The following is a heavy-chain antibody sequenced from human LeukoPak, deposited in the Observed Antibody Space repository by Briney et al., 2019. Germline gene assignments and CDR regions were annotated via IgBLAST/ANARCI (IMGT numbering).Heavy chain of an antibody. CDR3: ARGDKYYDFWSGYLEPMYFDY. J-gene: IGHJ4*02. CDR2: INSDGSST. D-gene: IGHD3-3*01. CDR1: GFTFSSYW. V-gene: IGHV3-74*01. Sequence: GGSPRLSCAASGFTFSSYWMHWVRQAPGKGLVWVSRINSDGSSTSYADSVKGRFTISRDNAKNTLYLQMNSLRAEDTAVYYCARGDKYYDFWSGYLEPMYFDYWGQGTLVTVSS.